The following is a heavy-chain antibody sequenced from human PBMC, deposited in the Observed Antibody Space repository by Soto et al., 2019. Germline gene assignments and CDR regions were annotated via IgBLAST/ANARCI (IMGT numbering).Heavy chain of an antibody. Sequence: SVKVSCKASGGTFSSYAISWVRQAPGQGLEWMGGIIPIFGTANYAQKFQGRVTITADESTSTAYMELSSLRSEDTAVYYCARGGTPRAHVDYWGQGTLVTVSS. CDR2: IIPIFGTA. J-gene: IGHJ4*02. CDR3: ARGGTPRAHVDY. D-gene: IGHD3-16*01. CDR1: GGTFSSYA. V-gene: IGHV1-69*13.